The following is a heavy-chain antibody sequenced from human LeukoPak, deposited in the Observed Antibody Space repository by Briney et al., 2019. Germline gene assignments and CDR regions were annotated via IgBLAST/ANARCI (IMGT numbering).Heavy chain of an antibody. CDR2: IYYSGST. J-gene: IGHJ5*02. CDR3: ARSSSWSKDWFDP. V-gene: IGHV4-59*01. CDR1: GGSISSYY. D-gene: IGHD6-13*01. Sequence: SETLSLTCTVSGGSISSYYWSWIRQPPGKGLEWIGYIYYSGSTNYNTSLKSRVTISVDTSKNQFSLKLSSVTAADTAVYYCARSSSWSKDWFDPWGQGTLVTVSS.